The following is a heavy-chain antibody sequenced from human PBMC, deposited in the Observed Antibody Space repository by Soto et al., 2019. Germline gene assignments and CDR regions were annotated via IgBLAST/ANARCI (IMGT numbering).Heavy chain of an antibody. V-gene: IGHV1-69*13. J-gene: IGHJ4*02. Sequence: SVKVSCKASGGTFSSYAISWVRQAPGQGLEWMGGIIPIFGTANYAQKFQGRVTITADESTSTAYMELSSLRSEDTAVYYCASGWGGYDSSGYYYLFDYWGQGTLVTVSS. CDR1: GGTFSSYA. CDR2: IIPIFGTA. D-gene: IGHD3-22*01. CDR3: ASGWGGYDSSGYYYLFDY.